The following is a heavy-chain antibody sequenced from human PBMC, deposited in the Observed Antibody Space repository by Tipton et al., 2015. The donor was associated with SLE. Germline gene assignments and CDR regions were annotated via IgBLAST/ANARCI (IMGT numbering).Heavy chain of an antibody. CDR3: ARGGGSSSWYYYYYGMDV. CDR1: GYSISSGYY. J-gene: IGHJ6*02. CDR2: MYHSGGT. Sequence: TLSLTCAVSGYSISSGYYWGWIRQPPGKGLEWIGNMYHSGGTYYKPSLKSRVTISVDTSKNQFSLKLSSVTAADTAVYYCARGGGSSSWYYYYYGMDVWGQGTTVTVSS. V-gene: IGHV4-38-2*01. D-gene: IGHD6-13*01.